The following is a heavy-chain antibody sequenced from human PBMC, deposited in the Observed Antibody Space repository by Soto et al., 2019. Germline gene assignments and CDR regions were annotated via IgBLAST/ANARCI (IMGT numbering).Heavy chain of an antibody. CDR1: GFTFSSYA. CDR3: AKGGRGTRFDP. V-gene: IGHV3-23*01. D-gene: IGHD2-8*01. Sequence: GGSLRLSCAAPGFTFSSYAMSWVRQAPGKGLEWVSAISGSGGSTYYADSVKGRFTISRDNSKNTLYLQMNSMRAEDTAVYYCAKGGRGTRFDPWGQGTLVTVSS. J-gene: IGHJ5*02. CDR2: ISGSGGST.